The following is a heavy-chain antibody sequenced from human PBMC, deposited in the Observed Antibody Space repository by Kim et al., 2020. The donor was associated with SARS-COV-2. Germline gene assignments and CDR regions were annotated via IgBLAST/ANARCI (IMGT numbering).Heavy chain of an antibody. D-gene: IGHD2-21*01. CDR2: IIPIFGTA. V-gene: IGHV1-69*13. CDR1: GGTFSSYA. CDR3: ARARYCGGDCYSGGYYYYGMDV. J-gene: IGHJ6*02. Sequence: SVKVSCKASGGTFSSYAISWVRQAPGQGLEWMGGIIPIFGTANYAQKFQGRVTITADESTSTAYMELSSLRSEDTAVYYCARARYCGGDCYSGGYYYYGMDVWGQGTTVTVSS.